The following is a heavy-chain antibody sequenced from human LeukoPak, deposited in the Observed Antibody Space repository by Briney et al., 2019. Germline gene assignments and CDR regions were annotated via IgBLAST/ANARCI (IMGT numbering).Heavy chain of an antibody. Sequence: PGGSLRLSCAASGFTFDDYAMHWVRQAPGKGLEWVSGISWNSGSIGYADSVKGRFTISRDNAKNSLYLQMNSLRAEDTALYYCAKDMVGMVRGAPGDAFDIWGQGTMVTVSS. J-gene: IGHJ3*02. V-gene: IGHV3-9*01. CDR3: AKDMVGMVRGAPGDAFDI. CDR1: GFTFDDYA. D-gene: IGHD3-10*01. CDR2: ISWNSGSI.